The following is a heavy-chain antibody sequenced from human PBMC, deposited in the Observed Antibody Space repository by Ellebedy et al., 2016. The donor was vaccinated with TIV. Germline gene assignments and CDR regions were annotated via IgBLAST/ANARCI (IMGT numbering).Heavy chain of an antibody. V-gene: IGHV3-74*01. CDR3: ARDRAARTVTSYFDY. CDR1: GFTFSNHW. D-gene: IGHD6-6*01. Sequence: GGSLRLSCVASGFTFSNHWMHWVRQVPGKGLVWVSRVYLDGSITHYADSVNGRFTISRDNAKNTLYLQMDSLRAEDTAVYYCARDRAARTVTSYFDYWGQGTLVTVSS. J-gene: IGHJ4*02. CDR2: VYLDGSIT.